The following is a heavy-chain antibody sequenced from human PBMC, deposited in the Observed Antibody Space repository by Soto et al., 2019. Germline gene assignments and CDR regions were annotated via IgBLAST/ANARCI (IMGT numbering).Heavy chain of an antibody. J-gene: IGHJ4*02. V-gene: IGHV3-74*01. CDR3: AIGGGDSNYFDH. CDR1: GFLFSTYW. CDR2: IKSDGSST. D-gene: IGHD2-21*01. Sequence: EVQLVESGGGLVQPGGSLRLSCAASGFLFSTYWMFWVRQVPRKGLLWVSRIKSDGSSTSYADSVKGRFTISRDNTKNTLYLPMTSLRAEDTAVYYFAIGGGDSNYFDHWGQGILVTVSS.